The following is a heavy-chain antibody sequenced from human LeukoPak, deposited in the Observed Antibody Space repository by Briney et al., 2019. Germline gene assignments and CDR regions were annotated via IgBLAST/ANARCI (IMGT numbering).Heavy chain of an antibody. CDR2: INPNSGGT. CDR3: ARGIRTLPLGTFDP. V-gene: IGHV1-2*02. D-gene: IGHD1-14*01. CDR1: GYTLTGYY. J-gene: IGHJ5*02. Sequence: ASVKVSCKASGYTLTGYYMHWVRQAPGQGLEWMGWINPNSGGTNYAQKFQGRVTMTRDTSISTAYMELSRLRSDDTAVYYCARGIRTLPLGTFDPWGQGTLVTVSS.